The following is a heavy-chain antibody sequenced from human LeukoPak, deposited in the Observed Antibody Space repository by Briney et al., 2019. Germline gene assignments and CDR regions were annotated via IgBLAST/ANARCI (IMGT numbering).Heavy chain of an antibody. CDR1: GFTFSNYA. CDR2: ISGSGGST. J-gene: IGHJ4*02. V-gene: IGHV3-23*01. D-gene: IGHD3-10*01. CDR3: AKDGIGELLLYYFDY. Sequence: GGSLRLSCRASGFTFSNYAMSWVRQAPGKGLEWVSGISGSGGSTYYADSVKGRFTISRDNSKNTLYLQMNSLRAEDTAVYYCAKDGIGELLLYYFDYWGQGTLVTVSS.